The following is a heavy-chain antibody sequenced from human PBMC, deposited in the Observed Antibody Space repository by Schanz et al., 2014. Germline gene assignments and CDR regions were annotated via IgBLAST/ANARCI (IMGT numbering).Heavy chain of an antibody. CDR2: IYYDGGKN. CDR1: GFTFDNFG. Sequence: QVQLVESGGGVVQPGRSLRLSCAGSGFTFDNFGLHWVRQAPGKGLEWVAVIYYDGGKNYYADSVKGRFTASRDNSRNTAYLQMDSLRAEDTAVYFCAKNWKGHHITGRPGWSDGMDVWGQGALVIVS. CDR3: AKNWKGHHITGRPGWSDGMDV. D-gene: IGHD6-6*01. V-gene: IGHV3-33*06. J-gene: IGHJ6*02.